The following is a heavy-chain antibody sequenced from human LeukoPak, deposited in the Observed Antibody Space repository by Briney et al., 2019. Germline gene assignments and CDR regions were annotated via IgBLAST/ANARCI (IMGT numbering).Heavy chain of an antibody. V-gene: IGHV3-20*04. CDR1: GFTFDDYG. CDR3: ARTIGRDYYDSSAYIDY. J-gene: IGHJ4*02. Sequence: GGSLRLSCAASGFTFDDYGMSWVRQAPGKGLEWVSGINWNGGSTGYADSVKGRFTISRDNAKNSLYLQMNSLRAEDTALYYCARTIGRDYYDSSAYIDYWGQGTLVTVSS. D-gene: IGHD3-22*01. CDR2: INWNGGST.